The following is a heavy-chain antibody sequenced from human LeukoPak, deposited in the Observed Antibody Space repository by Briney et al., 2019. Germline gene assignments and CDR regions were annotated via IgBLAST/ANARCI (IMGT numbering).Heavy chain of an antibody. CDR3: AKEVLQQQQYGMDV. CDR2: ISWNSGSI. V-gene: IGHV3-9*01. D-gene: IGHD6-13*01. CDR1: GFTFDDYA. J-gene: IGHJ6*02. Sequence: GRSLRLSCAASGFTFDDYAMHWVRHAPGKGLEWVSGISWNSGSIGYADSVKGRFTISRDNAKNSLYLQMNSLRAEDTALYYCAKEVLQQQQYGMDVWGQGTTVTVSS.